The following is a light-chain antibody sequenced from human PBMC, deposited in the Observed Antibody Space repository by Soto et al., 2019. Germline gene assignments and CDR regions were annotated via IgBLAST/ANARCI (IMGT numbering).Light chain of an antibody. CDR3: QQYNSYWT. CDR2: KAS. CDR1: QSISSW. Sequence: DIQMTQSPSTRLPSVGDRVTITCRASQSISSWLAWYQQKPGKAPNLLIYKASNLESGVPSRFSGSGSGTEFTLTISSLQPDDFATYYCQQYNSYWTFGQGTKVEIK. J-gene: IGKJ1*01. V-gene: IGKV1-5*03.